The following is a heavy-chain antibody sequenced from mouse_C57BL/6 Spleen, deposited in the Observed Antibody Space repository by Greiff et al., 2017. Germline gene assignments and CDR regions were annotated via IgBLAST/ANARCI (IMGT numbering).Heavy chain of an antibody. CDR2: ISTGGDYI. D-gene: IGHD1-1*01. CDR3: TGDYGSRYWYFDV. Sequence: EVQLLQSGAGLVKPGGSVKLSCAASGFTFSSYAMSWVRQTPEQSLEWVGYISTGGDYIYYADTVKGRFTISRDNARNTLYLQMSSLKSEDTAMYYCTGDYGSRYWYFDVWGTGTTVTVAS. CDR1: GFTFSSYA. V-gene: IGHV5-9-1*02. J-gene: IGHJ1*03.